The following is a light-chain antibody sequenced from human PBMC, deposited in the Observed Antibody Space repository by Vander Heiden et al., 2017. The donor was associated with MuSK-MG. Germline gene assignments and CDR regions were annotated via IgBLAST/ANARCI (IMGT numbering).Light chain of an antibody. CDR3: KSRDSSGNRYV. V-gene: IGLV3-19*01. J-gene: IGLJ1*01. Sequence: SSELTQHPPVSVALGQTVRITCPGDSLSSYYASWYQQKQGQAPVIVIHGKNNRTAGIPDRIAGSSSGNTASLTITGAQAEDEADYYCKSRDSSGNRYVFGTGTKVTVL. CDR1: SLSSYY. CDR2: GKN.